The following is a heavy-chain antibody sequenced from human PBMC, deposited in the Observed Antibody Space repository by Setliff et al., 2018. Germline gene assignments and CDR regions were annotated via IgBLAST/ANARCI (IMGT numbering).Heavy chain of an antibody. CDR2: ITWDSAGI. J-gene: IGHJ4*02. CDR1: GFSFDDYA. D-gene: IGHD3-22*01. Sequence: PGGSLRLSCAASGFSFDDYAMHWVRQAPGKGLEWVSGITWDSAGIGYADSVKGRFTISRDNVKKSLYLQMNSLRPEDTALYYCANGGRDFYDSSGYYSDWGQGTLVTV. V-gene: IGHV3-9*01. CDR3: ANGGRDFYDSSGYYSD.